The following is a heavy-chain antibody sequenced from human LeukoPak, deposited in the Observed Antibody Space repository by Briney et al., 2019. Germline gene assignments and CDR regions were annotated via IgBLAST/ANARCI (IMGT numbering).Heavy chain of an antibody. CDR1: GGSISSYY. CDR2: IYYSGST. CDR3: ARTPSSYYYDSSGYYWYFDL. J-gene: IGHJ2*01. Sequence: KPSETLSLTCTVSGGSISSYYWSWIRQPPGKGLEWIGYIYYSGSTNYNPSLKSRVTMSVDTSKNQFSLKLSSVTAADTAVYYCARTPSSYYYDSSGYYWYFDLWGRGTLVTVSS. D-gene: IGHD3-22*01. V-gene: IGHV4-59*12.